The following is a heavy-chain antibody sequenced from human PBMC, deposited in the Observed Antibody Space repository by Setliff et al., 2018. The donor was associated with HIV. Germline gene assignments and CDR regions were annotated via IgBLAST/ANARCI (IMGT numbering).Heavy chain of an antibody. CDR1: GFIFTDFQ. CDR2: INPNSGGT. J-gene: IGHJ5*02. CDR3: ARGGTYCTNGVCHTHNWFDP. V-gene: IGHV1-2*06. D-gene: IGHD2-8*01. Sequence: ASVKVSCKASGFIFTDFQIHWVRQAPGQGLEWMGRINPNSGGTKYAQKFQGRVTMTRDTSISTAYMELSRLISEDTAVYYCARGGTYCTNGVCHTHNWFDPWGQGTLVTVSS.